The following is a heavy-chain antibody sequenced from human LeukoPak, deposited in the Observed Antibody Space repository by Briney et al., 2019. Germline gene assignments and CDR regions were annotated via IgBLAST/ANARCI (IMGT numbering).Heavy chain of an antibody. CDR1: GFTFSNNA. Sequence: GGSLRLSCAASGFTFSNNAMSWVRQAPGKGLEWVSAISGSGGSTYYADFVKGRFTISRDNSKNTLYVQMNSLRAEDTALYYCAKEGLTMIRGPTVGFDIWGQGTLVTVSS. V-gene: IGHV3-23*01. D-gene: IGHD3-10*01. CDR2: ISGSGGST. CDR3: AKEGLTMIRGPTVGFDI. J-gene: IGHJ3*02.